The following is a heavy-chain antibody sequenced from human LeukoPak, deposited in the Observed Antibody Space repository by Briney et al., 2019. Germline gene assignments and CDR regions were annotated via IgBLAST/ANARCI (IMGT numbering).Heavy chain of an antibody. V-gene: IGHV1-2*02. J-gene: IGHJ4*02. Sequence: ASVKVSCKASGYTFTGYYMHWVRQAPGQALEWMGWINPNSGGTNYAQKFQGRVTMTRDTSISTAYMELSRLRSDDTAVYYCARDREYYYDSSGFPYFDYWGQGTLVTVSS. CDR3: ARDREYYYDSSGFPYFDY. CDR2: INPNSGGT. CDR1: GYTFTGYY. D-gene: IGHD3-22*01.